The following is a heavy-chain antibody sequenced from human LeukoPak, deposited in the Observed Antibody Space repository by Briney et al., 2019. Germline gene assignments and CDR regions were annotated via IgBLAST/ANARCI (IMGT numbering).Heavy chain of an antibody. CDR3: TSRDYGSGSTGSMDV. CDR2: IRSKANSYAT. D-gene: IGHD3-10*01. V-gene: IGHV3-73*01. CDR1: GFTFSGSA. Sequence: SGGSLRLSCAASGFTFSGSAMHWVRQASGEGLEWVGRIRSKANSYATAYAASVKGRFTISRDDSKNTAYLQMNSLETEDTAVYYCTSRDYGSGSTGSMDVWGQGNTVTVSS. J-gene: IGHJ6*02.